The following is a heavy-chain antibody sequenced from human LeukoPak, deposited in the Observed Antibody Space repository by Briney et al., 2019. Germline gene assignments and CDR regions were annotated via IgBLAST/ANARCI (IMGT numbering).Heavy chain of an antibody. CDR2: IGSTGTDR. CDR1: GFSFSSSG. D-gene: IGHD3-10*01. Sequence: GGSLRLSCAASGFSFSSSGINWVRQAPGKGLEWVSSIGSTGTDRYYADSVKGRFTISRDNSKNTLYLQMNSLRAEDTAVYYCAKGLKYGSGSYLYIIAEYWGQGTLVTVSS. J-gene: IGHJ4*02. CDR3: AKGLKYGSGSYLYIIAEY. V-gene: IGHV3-23*01.